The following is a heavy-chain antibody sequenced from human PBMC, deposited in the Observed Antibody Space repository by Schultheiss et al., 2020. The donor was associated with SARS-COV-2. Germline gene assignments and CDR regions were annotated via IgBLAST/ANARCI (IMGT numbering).Heavy chain of an antibody. CDR1: GYTFTGYY. CDR2: INPNSGGT. D-gene: IGHD1-26*01. CDR3: ARHHPVGATIPAPLDY. V-gene: IGHV1-2*04. J-gene: IGHJ4*02. Sequence: ASVKVSCKASGYTFTGYYMHWVRQAPGQGLEWMGWINPNSGGTNYAQKFQGWVTLTRDTSISTAYMELSSLVSDDTAVYYCARHHPVGATIPAPLDYWGQGTLVTVSS.